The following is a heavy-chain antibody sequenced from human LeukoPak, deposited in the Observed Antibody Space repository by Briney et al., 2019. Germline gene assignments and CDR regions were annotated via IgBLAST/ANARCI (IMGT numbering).Heavy chain of an antibody. J-gene: IGHJ4*02. CDR2: IWYDGRTR. CDR3: ARDFEYSSSTGVY. D-gene: IGHD5-12*01. Sequence: PGRSLSLSWAAPGFTFSKYGIPWVRQAQAKELEWVAVIWYDGRTRYYADSVKGRFTISRDNSKNTLYLQMNSLRAEDTAVYYCARDFEYSSSTGVYWGQGTLVTVSS. CDR1: GFTFSKYG. V-gene: IGHV3-33*01.